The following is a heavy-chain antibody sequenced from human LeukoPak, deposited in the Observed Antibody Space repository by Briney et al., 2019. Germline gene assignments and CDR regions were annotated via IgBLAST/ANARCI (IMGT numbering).Heavy chain of an antibody. V-gene: IGHV1-69*13. D-gene: IGHD1-26*01. CDR3: ARGRPLYRSGSYIKTGSFDY. J-gene: IGHJ4*02. CDR1: GGTFSSYA. CDR2: IIPIFGTA. Sequence: ASVKVSCKASGGTFSSYAISWVRQAPGQGLEWMGGIIPIFGTANYAQKFQGRVTITADESTSTAYMELSSLRSEDTAVYYCARGRPLYRSGSYIKTGSFDYWGQGTLVTVSS.